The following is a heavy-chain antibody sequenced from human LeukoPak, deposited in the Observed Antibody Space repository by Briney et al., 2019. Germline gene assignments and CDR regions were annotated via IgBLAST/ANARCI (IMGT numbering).Heavy chain of an antibody. Sequence: GGSLRLSCAASGFTFSSYAMHWVRQAPGKGLEWVAVISYDGSNKYYADSVKGRFTISRDNSKNTLYLQMNSLRAEDTAVYYCAREGPGYYYYMDVWGKGTTVTVSS. CDR3: AREGPGYYYYMDV. J-gene: IGHJ6*03. V-gene: IGHV3-30-3*01. CDR2: ISYDGSNK. CDR1: GFTFSSYA.